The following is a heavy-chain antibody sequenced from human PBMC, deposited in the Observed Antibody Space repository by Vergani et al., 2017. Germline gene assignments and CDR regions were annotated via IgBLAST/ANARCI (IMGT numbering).Heavy chain of an antibody. D-gene: IGHD1-7*01. V-gene: IGHV3-49*03. CDR2: IRSKAYGGTT. CDR1: GFTFGDYA. CDR3: TRDFRNYSWDYYYYMDV. Sequence: EVQLVESGGGLVQPGRSLRLSCTASGFTFGDYAMSWFRPAPGKGLEWVGFIRSKAYGGTTEYAASVKGRFTISRDDSKSIAYLQMNSLKTEDTAVYYCTRDFRNYSWDYYYYMDVWDKGTTVTVSS. J-gene: IGHJ6*03.